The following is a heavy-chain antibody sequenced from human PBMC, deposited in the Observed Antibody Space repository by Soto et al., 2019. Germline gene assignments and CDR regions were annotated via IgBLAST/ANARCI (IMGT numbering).Heavy chain of an antibody. CDR3: AKVRIVVVPAANDAFDI. Sequence: PGGSLRLSCAASGFTFSSYAMSWVRQAPGKGLEWVSAISGSGGSTYYADSVKGRFTISRDNSKNTLYLQMNSLRAEDTAVYYCAKVRIVVVPAANDAFDIWGQGTMVTVSS. J-gene: IGHJ3*02. D-gene: IGHD2-2*01. CDR1: GFTFSSYA. V-gene: IGHV3-23*01. CDR2: ISGSGGST.